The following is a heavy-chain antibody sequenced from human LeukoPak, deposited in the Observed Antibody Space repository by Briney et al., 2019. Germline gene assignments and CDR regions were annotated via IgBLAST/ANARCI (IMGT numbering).Heavy chain of an antibody. CDR2: INVDGSTT. CDR1: GFTFSTFW. Sequence: SGGSLRLSCAASGFTFSTFWMNWVRQAPGKGLVWVSRINVDGSTTVYADSVKGRFTISRDNAKNALYLQMNSLRAEDTAVYYCRHGNSSGDYWGQGALVTVSP. CDR3: RHGNSSGDY. J-gene: IGHJ4*02. V-gene: IGHV3-74*01. D-gene: IGHD6-6*01.